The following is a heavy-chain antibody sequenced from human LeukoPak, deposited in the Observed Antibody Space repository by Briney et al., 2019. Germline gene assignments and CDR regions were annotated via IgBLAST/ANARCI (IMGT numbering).Heavy chain of an antibody. CDR2: ISGSGGST. Sequence: GGSLRLSCAASGFTFSSYAMSWVRQAPGKGLEWVSAISGSGGSTYYADSVKGRFTISRDNSKNTLYLQMNSLRAEDTAVYYCAKDSADDFWSGYQLGYWGQGTLVTVSS. J-gene: IGHJ4*02. D-gene: IGHD3-3*01. CDR1: GFTFSSYA. V-gene: IGHV3-23*01. CDR3: AKDSADDFWSGYQLGY.